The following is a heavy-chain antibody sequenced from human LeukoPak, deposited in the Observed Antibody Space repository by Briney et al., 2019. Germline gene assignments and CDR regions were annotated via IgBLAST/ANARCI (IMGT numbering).Heavy chain of an antibody. CDR3: AKASLKQWQPPGPGY. V-gene: IGHV3-23*01. J-gene: IGHJ4*02. D-gene: IGHD6-19*01. CDR2: ISGSGGST. Sequence: PGGSLRLSCAATGFTFSSYAMSWVRQAPGKGLEWVSAISGSGGSTYYADSVKGRFTISRDNSKNTLYLQMNSLRAEDTAVYYCAKASLKQWQPPGPGYWGQGTLVTVSS. CDR1: GFTFSSYA.